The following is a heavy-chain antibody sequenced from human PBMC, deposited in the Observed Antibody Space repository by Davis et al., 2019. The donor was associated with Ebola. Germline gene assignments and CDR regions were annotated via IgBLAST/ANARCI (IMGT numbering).Heavy chain of an antibody. D-gene: IGHD2-2*01. CDR3: AKDFAFRSSTSFFYY. CDR2: ISGSGGST. Sequence: GESLKISCAASGFTFSSYAMSWVRQAPGKGLEWVSAISGSGGSTYYADSVKGRFTISRDNSKNTLYLQMNSLRAEDTAVYYCAKDFAFRSSTSFFYYWGQGTLVTVSS. J-gene: IGHJ4*02. V-gene: IGHV3-23*01. CDR1: GFTFSSYA.